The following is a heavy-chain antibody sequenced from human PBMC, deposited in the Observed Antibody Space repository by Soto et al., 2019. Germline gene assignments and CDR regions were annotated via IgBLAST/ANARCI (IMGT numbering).Heavy chain of an antibody. V-gene: IGHV5-51*01. J-gene: IGHJ4*02. CDR3: TRGAAPITY. Sequence: PGESLKISCKGSGYSFTTYWIGWVRQMPGKGLELMGIIHPSDSDTRYSPSFQGQVTISADKSISTAYLQWSSLKASDTAMYYCTRGAAPITYWGQGTLVTVSS. D-gene: IGHD6-25*01. CDR2: IHPSDSDT. CDR1: GYSFTTYW.